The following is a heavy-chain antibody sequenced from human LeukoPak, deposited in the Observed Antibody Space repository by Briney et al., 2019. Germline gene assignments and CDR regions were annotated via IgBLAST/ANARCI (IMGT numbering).Heavy chain of an antibody. J-gene: IGHJ6*03. CDR2: IRYDGSNK. CDR3: AGTRVLYYYYMDV. V-gene: IGHV3-30*02. Sequence: GGSLRLSCAASGFTFSGSALHWVRQAPGKGLEWVAFIRYDGSNKYYADSVKGRFTISRDNSKNTLYLQMNSLRAEDTAVYYCAGTRVLYYYYMDVWGKGTTVTISS. CDR1: GFTFSGSA. D-gene: IGHD2-2*01.